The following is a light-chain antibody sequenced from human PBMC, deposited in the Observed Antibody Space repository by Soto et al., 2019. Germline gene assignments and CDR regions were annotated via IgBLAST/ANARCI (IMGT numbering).Light chain of an antibody. Sequence: QYALTQPASVSGSPGQSITISCTGTSSEVGGYNYVSWYQKHPGKVPKLMIYEVNNRPSGVSNRFSGSKSGNTASLTISGLQAEDEADYYCTSYISSSTLEVFGTGTKVTVL. V-gene: IGLV2-14*01. J-gene: IGLJ1*01. CDR3: TSYISSSTLEV. CDR1: SSEVGGYNY. CDR2: EVN.